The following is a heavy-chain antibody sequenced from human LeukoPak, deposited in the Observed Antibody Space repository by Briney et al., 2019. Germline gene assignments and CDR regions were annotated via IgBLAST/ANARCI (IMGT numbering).Heavy chain of an antibody. CDR3: ARASPDYYDS. J-gene: IGHJ4*02. D-gene: IGHD3-22*01. CDR2: IYYSGST. Sequence: SETLSLTCTVSGGSISSSSYYWGWIRQPPGKGLEWIGSIYYSGSTYYNPSLKSRVTISVDTSKNQFSLKLSSVTAADTAVYYCARASPDYYDSWGQGTLVTVSS. CDR1: GGSISSSSYY. V-gene: IGHV4-39*07.